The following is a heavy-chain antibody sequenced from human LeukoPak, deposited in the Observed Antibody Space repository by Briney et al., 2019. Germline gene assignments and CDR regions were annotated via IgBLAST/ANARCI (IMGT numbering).Heavy chain of an antibody. Sequence: GASVKVSCKASGGTFSSYAISWVRQAPGQGLEWMGWINPNSGGTNYAQKFQGWVTMTRDTSISTAYMELSRLRSDDTAVYYCARDGSSSWYYYYGMDVWGQGTTVTVSS. V-gene: IGHV1-2*04. CDR2: INPNSGGT. J-gene: IGHJ6*02. CDR3: ARDGSSSWYYYYGMDV. CDR1: GGTFSSYA. D-gene: IGHD6-13*01.